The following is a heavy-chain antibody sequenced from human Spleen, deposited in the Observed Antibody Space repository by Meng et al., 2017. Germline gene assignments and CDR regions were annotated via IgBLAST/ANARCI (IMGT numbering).Heavy chain of an antibody. CDR2: IKPKSDGGTA. CDR1: GFTFRSYA. V-gene: IGHV3-15*01. J-gene: IGHJ4*02. CDR3: TTFAY. Sequence: GESLKISCAASGFTFRSYAMSWVRQAPGKGLEWVGRIKPKSDGGTAEYAAPVKDRFTISRDDSKTTLYLQMNSPKTEDTAVYYCTTFAYWGQGTLVTVSS.